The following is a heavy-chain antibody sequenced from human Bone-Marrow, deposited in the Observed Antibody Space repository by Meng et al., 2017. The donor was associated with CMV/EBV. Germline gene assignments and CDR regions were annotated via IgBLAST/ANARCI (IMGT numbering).Heavy chain of an antibody. Sequence: GESLKISCAASGFTFSSYWMSWVRQAPGKGLEWVGRIKSITDGGTTDYPAPAKGRFSISRDDSRNTLYLQMNSLRTEDTAVYYCTTADFWSGYSARPLDYWGQGTLVTVSS. CDR2: IKSITDGGTT. CDR1: GFTFSSYW. CDR3: TTADFWSGYSARPLDY. J-gene: IGHJ4*02. D-gene: IGHD3-3*01. V-gene: IGHV3-15*01.